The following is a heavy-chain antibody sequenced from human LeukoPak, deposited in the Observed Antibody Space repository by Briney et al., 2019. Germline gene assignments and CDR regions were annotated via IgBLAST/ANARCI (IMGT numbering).Heavy chain of an antibody. D-gene: IGHD4-17*01. CDR3: ARGGDYGDRNTFDY. V-gene: IGHV4-31*03. CDR2: IYYSGST. CDR1: GGSISSGDYY. Sequence: SQTLSLTCTVSGGSISSGDYYWSWISQHPGEGLEWIGYIYYSGSTYYNPSLKSRVTISVDTSKNQFSLKVTSVTAADTAVYYCARGGDYGDRNTFDYWGQGTLVTVSS. J-gene: IGHJ4*02.